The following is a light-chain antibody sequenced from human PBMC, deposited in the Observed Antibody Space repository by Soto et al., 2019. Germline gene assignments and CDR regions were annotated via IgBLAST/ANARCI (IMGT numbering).Light chain of an antibody. CDR3: QSFDTHLRGSG. V-gene: IGLV1-40*01. CDR1: SSNIGAGYD. J-gene: IGLJ3*02. Sequence: QSVLTQPPSVSGAPGQRVTISCSGTSSNIGAGYDVHWYHQLPGTAPKLLIFGNNHRPAGVPARFSASRSGTSASLAITGLQAEDEADYYCQSFDTHLRGSGFGGGTKHTVL. CDR2: GNN.